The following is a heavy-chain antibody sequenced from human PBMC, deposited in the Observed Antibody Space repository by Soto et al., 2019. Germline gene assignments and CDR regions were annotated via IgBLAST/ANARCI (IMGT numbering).Heavy chain of an antibody. CDR2: VIPGLGVT. Sequence: QVQLVQSGAEVKKPGSSVKVSCKASGGTFSSYTISWVRQAPGQGLEWMGGVIPGLGVTNYAQKFQGRVTITADESTTTAYMALSSLRSEDTAVYYCASRRSFYYDLDVWGQGTPVTVSS. D-gene: IGHD2-15*01. CDR3: ASRRSFYYDLDV. CDR1: GGTFSSYT. J-gene: IGHJ6*02. V-gene: IGHV1-69*01.